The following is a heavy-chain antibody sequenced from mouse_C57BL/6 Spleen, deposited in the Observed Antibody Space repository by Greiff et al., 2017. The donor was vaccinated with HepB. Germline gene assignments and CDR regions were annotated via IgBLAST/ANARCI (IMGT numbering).Heavy chain of an antibody. D-gene: IGHD1-1*01. CDR3: ARGRYYYGSRDWYFDV. V-gene: IGHV1-50*01. Sequence: QVQLQQPGAELVKPGASVKLSCKASGYTFTSYWMQWVKQRPGQGLEWIGEIDPSDSYTNYNQKFKGQATLTVDTSSSTAYMQLSSLTSEDSAVYYCARGRYYYGSRDWYFDVWGTGTTVTVSS. J-gene: IGHJ1*03. CDR1: GYTFTSYW. CDR2: IDPSDSYT.